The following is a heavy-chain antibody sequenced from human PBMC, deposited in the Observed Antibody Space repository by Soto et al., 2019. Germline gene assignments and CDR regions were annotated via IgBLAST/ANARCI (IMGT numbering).Heavy chain of an antibody. V-gene: IGHV3-74*01. J-gene: IGHJ6*02. CDR2: INSDGSST. Sequence: EVQLVESGGGLVQPGGSLRLSCAASGFTFSSYWMHWVRQAPGKGLVWVSRINSDGSSTSYADSVKGRFTISRDNAKNTLYLQMNSLRAEDTAVYYCARNFGVVIDYYYYGMDVWGQGTTVTVSS. CDR3: ARNFGVVIDYYYYGMDV. D-gene: IGHD3-3*01. CDR1: GFTFSSYW.